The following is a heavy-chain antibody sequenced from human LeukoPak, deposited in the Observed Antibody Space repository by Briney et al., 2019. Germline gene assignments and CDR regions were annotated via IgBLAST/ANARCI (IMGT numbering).Heavy chain of an antibody. Sequence: GGSLRLSCAASGFTFSSYGMHWVRQAPGKGLEWVAVISYDGSNKYYADSVKGRFTISRDNSKNTLYLQMNSLRVEETAVYYCARDPAPQGWFDLWGQGTLVTVSS. J-gene: IGHJ5*02. CDR1: GFTFSSYG. CDR2: ISYDGSNK. CDR3: ARDPAPQGWFDL. V-gene: IGHV3-30*03.